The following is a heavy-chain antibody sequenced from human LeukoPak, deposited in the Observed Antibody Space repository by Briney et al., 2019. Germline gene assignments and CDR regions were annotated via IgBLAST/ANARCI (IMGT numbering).Heavy chain of an antibody. Sequence: ASVKVSCKASGYTFTSYGISWVRQAPGQGLEWMGRISAYNGNTNYAQKLQGRVTMTTDTSTSTAYMELRSLRSDDTAVYYCARAVIVVPHDAFDIWGQGTMVTVSS. CDR3: ARAVIVVPHDAFDI. J-gene: IGHJ3*02. D-gene: IGHD3-22*01. CDR2: ISAYNGNT. V-gene: IGHV1-18*01. CDR1: GYTFTSYG.